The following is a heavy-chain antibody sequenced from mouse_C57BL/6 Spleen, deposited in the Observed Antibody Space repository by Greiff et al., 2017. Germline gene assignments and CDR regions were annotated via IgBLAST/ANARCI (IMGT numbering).Heavy chain of an antibody. V-gene: IGHV1-20*01. CDR1: GYSFTGYF. CDR3: ARGGYSNYEGFAY. J-gene: IGHJ3*01. D-gene: IGHD2-5*01. CDR2: INPYNGDT. Sequence: EVKLQESGPELVKPGDSVKISCKASGYSFTGYFMNWVMQSHGKSLEWIGRINPYNGDTFYNQKFKGKATLTVDKSSSTAHMELRSLTSEDSAVYYCARGGYSNYEGFAYWGQGTLVTVSA.